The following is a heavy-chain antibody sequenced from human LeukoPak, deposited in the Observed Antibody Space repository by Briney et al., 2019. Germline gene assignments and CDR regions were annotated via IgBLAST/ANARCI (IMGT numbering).Heavy chain of an antibody. J-gene: IGHJ3*02. D-gene: IGHD2-2*02. CDR1: GFTFDDYA. CDR2: ISWNSGSI. V-gene: IGHV3-9*01. CDR3: AKGSGYIDAFDI. Sequence: GRSLRLSCAASGFTFDDYAMHWVRQAPGKGLEWVSGISWNSGSIGYADSVKGRFTISRDNAKNSLYLQMNSLRAEDTALYYCAKGSGYIDAFDIWGQGTMVTVSS.